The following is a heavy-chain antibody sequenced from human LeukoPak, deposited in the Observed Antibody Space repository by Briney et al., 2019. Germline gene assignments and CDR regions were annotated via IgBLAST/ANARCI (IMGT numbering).Heavy chain of an antibody. D-gene: IGHD2-8*02. Sequence: PSQTLSLTCTVSGVSISSGGYYWSWIRQHPGKGLEWIGYIFYSGSTYYNPSLKSRVTISVDTSKNQFSLKLSSVTAEDTAVYYCARAGGVWLEFDYWGQGTRVAVSS. CDR1: GVSISSGGYY. J-gene: IGHJ4*02. CDR3: ARAGGVWLEFDY. V-gene: IGHV4-31*03. CDR2: IFYSGST.